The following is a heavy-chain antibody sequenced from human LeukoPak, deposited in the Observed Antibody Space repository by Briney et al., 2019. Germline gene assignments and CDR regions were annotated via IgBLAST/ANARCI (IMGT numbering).Heavy chain of an antibody. CDR1: GFTFSSTA. J-gene: IGHJ4*02. CDR3: ARCAQVGSTSCSFDY. D-gene: IGHD2-2*01. Sequence: GGYLTLYCAASGFTFSSTAVSWVRQAPGKGLEWVSAISGSGVSTYYADSVKGRFTISRDNSKNTLYLQMNSLRAEDTAVYYCARCAQVGSTSCSFDYWGQGTLVTVSS. CDR2: ISGSGVST. V-gene: IGHV3-23*01.